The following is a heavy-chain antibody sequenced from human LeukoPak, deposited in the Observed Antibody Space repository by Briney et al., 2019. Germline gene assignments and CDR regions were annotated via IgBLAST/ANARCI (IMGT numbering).Heavy chain of an antibody. Sequence: GGSLRLSCAASGFTFSSYAMSWVRQAPGKGLEWVPAISGSGGSTYYADSVKGRFTISRDNSKNTLSLQMNSLNADDTAVYYCAKHVRTSVWFFDSWGQGTLVTVSS. V-gene: IGHV3-23*01. CDR3: AKHVRTSVWFFDS. CDR1: GFTFSSYA. CDR2: ISGSGGST. J-gene: IGHJ4*02. D-gene: IGHD6-19*01.